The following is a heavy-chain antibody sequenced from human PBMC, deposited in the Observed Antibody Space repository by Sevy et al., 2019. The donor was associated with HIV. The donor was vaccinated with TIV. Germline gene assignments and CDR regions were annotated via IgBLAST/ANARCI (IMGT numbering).Heavy chain of an antibody. CDR1: GGSIGSNSFY. CDR3: ARQKVRSAYYYDTSGRQGKADFDS. CDR2: VSYGGST. Sequence: SETLSLTCTVSGGSIGSNSFYWGWIRQPPGKELEWIGTVSYGGSTYYNPSLGSRVTISVDASKKQFSLKLSSVTAADTAVYYCARQKVRSAYYYDTSGRQGKADFDSWGQGTLVTVSS. D-gene: IGHD3-22*01. V-gene: IGHV4-39*01. J-gene: IGHJ4*02.